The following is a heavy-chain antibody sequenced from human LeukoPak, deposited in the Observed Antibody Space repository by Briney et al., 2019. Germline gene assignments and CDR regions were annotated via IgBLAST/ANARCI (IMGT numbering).Heavy chain of an antibody. CDR1: GYSFTGYY. V-gene: IGHV1-2*02. D-gene: IGHD3-9*01. Sequence: GASVKVSCKASGYSFTGYYMHWVRQAPGQGLEWMGWINPNSGDTKYAQKFQGRVTMTRDTSISTAYMELSSLRSEDTAVYYCARGVDVLRYFDWLLWRRKGHPDAFDIWGQGTMVTVSS. CDR2: INPNSGDT. J-gene: IGHJ3*02. CDR3: ARGVDVLRYFDWLLWRRKGHPDAFDI.